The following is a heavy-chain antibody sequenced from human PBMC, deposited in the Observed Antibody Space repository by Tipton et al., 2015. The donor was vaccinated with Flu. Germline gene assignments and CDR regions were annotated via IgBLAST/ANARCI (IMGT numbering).Heavy chain of an antibody. CDR1: GFIFSTYG. J-gene: IGHJ1*01. CDR2: IWYDGSNK. D-gene: IGHD6-6*01. Sequence: RSLRLSCAASGFIFSTYGMHWVRQAPGKGLEWVAVIWYDGSNKYYADSVKGRFSISRDNSKNTLYLQMNSLRAEDTAMYYCAKDATNKYSTYAQYLQHWGQGTLVSVSS. V-gene: IGHV3-33*06. CDR3: AKDATNKYSTYAQYLQH.